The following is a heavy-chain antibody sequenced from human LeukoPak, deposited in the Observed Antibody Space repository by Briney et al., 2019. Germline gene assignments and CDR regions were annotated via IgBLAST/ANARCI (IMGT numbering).Heavy chain of an antibody. CDR1: GFTVGSSY. CDR3: ARLSGSYYEADY. D-gene: IGHD1-26*01. J-gene: IGHJ4*02. CDR2: IYSGGST. Sequence: TGGSLRLSCAASGFTVGSSYMGWVRQAPGKGLEWVSVIYSGGSTYYADSMKGRFTLSRDNSKNTLYLQMNSLIAEDTAVYYCARLSGSYYEADYWGQGTLVTVSS. V-gene: IGHV3-53*01.